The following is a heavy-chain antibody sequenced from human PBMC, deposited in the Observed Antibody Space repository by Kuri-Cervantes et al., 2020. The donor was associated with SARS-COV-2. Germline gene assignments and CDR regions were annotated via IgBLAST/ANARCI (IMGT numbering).Heavy chain of an antibody. D-gene: IGHD3-22*01. Sequence: SVKVSCKASGGTFSSYAISWVQQAPGQGLEWMGGIIPIFGTANYAQKFQGRVTITADESTSTAYMELSSLRSEDAAVYYCASVLNYYDSSGYYRPFWFDPWGQGTLVTVSS. CDR2: IIPIFGTA. CDR1: GGTFSSYA. V-gene: IGHV1-69*13. J-gene: IGHJ5*02. CDR3: ASVLNYYDSSGYYRPFWFDP.